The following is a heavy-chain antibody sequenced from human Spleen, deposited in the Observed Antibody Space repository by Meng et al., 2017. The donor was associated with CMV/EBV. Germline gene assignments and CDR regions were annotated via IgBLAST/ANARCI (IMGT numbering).Heavy chain of an antibody. Sequence: SETLSLTCTVSGGSISSSHYYWGWIRQPPGKGLEWIAYMFYSGSTYYNPSLKSRVTISVDTSKNQFSLKLSSVTAADTAVYYCARHLRSPYSTRWYFDLWGRGTLVTVSS. J-gene: IGHJ2*01. D-gene: IGHD6-13*01. V-gene: IGHV4-39*01. CDR2: MFYSGST. CDR3: ARHLRSPYSTRWYFDL. CDR1: GGSISSSHYY.